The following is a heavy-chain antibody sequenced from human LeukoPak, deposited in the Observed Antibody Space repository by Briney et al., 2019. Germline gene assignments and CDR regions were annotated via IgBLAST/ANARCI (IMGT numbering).Heavy chain of an antibody. D-gene: IGHD1-26*01. V-gene: IGHV3-23*01. CDR2: ISGSGGST. Sequence: GGSLRLSCAASGLTFSSYAMSWVRQAPGKGLEWVSAISGSGGSTYYADSVKGRFTISRDNSKNTLYLQMNSLRAEDTAVYYCANGVGTVFIAKSQVGATTSPPYWGQGTLVTVSS. J-gene: IGHJ4*02. CDR3: ANGVGTVFIAKSQVGATTSPPY. CDR1: GLTFSSYA.